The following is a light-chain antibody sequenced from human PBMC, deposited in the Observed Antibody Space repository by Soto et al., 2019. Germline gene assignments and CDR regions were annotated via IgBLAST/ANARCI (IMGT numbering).Light chain of an antibody. V-gene: IGKV1D-16*01. CDR1: QDIGSH. J-gene: IGKJ5*01. CDR3: QQFRSFPIT. Sequence: DIQMTQSPSSLSASVGDRVTITCWASQDIGSHLAWYQQKPEKAPKSLIYFASTLQSGVPSRFSDSGSGTDFTLTISSLQPEDFATYYCQQFRSFPITFGQGTRLEIK. CDR2: FAS.